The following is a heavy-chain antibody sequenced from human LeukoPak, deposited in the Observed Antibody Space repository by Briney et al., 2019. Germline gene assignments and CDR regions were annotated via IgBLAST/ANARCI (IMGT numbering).Heavy chain of an antibody. V-gene: IGHV3-7*01. J-gene: IGHJ4*02. D-gene: IGHD1-26*01. CDR2: IKQDGSEE. Sequence: PGGTLRLSCAASGFTFSIYGMSWVRQAPGKGLEWVANIKQDGSEEYYVDSVKGRFTVSRDNAKNSLYLQMNSLRVEDTSVYYCARLRGLYSGTYRYQTAFEYWGQGTLVTVSS. CDR3: ARLRGLYSGTYRYQTAFEY. CDR1: GFTFSIYG.